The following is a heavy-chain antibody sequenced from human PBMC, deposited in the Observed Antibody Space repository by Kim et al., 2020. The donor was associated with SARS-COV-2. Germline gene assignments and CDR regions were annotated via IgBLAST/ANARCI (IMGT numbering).Heavy chain of an antibody. CDR3: ARVAPTMIVVVTQGPHFDH. CDR1: GGSISSYY. CDR2: IYYSGST. Sequence: SETLSLTCTVSGGSISSYYWSWIRQPPGKGLEWIGYIYYSGSTNYNPSLKSRVTISVDTSKNQFSLKLSSVTAADTAVYYCARVAPTMIVVVTQGPHFDHGGQGTLVTASS. J-gene: IGHJ4*02. V-gene: IGHV4-59*13. D-gene: IGHD3-22*01.